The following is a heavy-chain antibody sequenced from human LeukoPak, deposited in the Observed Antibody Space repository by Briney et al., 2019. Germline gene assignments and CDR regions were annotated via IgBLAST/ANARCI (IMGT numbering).Heavy chain of an antibody. V-gene: IGHV3-21*01. CDR2: ISSSSSYI. CDR3: AGAVAGRPYYYYYMDV. Sequence: NTGGSLRLSCAASGFTFSSYSMNWVRQAPGKGLEWVSSISSSSSYIYYADSVKGRFTISRDNAKNSLYLQMNSLRAEDTAVYYCAGAVAGRPYYYYYMDVWGKGTTVTVSS. D-gene: IGHD6-19*01. J-gene: IGHJ6*03. CDR1: GFTFSSYS.